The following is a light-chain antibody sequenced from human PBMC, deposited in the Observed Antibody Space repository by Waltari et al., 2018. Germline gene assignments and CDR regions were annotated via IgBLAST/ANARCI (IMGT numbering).Light chain of an antibody. J-gene: IGKJ3*01. CDR3: QQYDNLPLFT. Sequence: DIQMTPSPSSPSASVGDRVTITCQASQDISNYLNWYQQKPGKAPKLLIYDASNLETGVPSRFSGSGSGTDFTFTISSLQPEDIATYYCQQYDNLPLFTFGPGTKVDIK. CDR2: DAS. CDR1: QDISNY. V-gene: IGKV1-33*01.